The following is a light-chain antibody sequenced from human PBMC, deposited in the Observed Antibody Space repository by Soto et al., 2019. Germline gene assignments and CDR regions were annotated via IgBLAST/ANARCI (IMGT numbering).Light chain of an antibody. J-gene: IGKJ5*01. Sequence: ENVLTQSPGTLSLSPGERATLSCMASQVTSRYLSWYQQRPGQAPRLLIYGASSSATGIPDRFSGSGSGTDFTLTISRLEPEDFAVYYCQQYSTSPISFGQGTRLEIK. CDR2: GAS. CDR1: QVTSRY. V-gene: IGKV3-20*01. CDR3: QQYSTSPIS.